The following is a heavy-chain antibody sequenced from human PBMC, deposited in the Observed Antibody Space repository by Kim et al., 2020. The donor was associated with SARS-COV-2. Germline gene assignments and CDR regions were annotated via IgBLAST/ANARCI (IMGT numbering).Heavy chain of an antibody. J-gene: IGHJ4*02. V-gene: IGHV3-11*06. CDR3: ARDRASGPLRYFDWLLPTFDY. Sequence: FTISRDNAKNSLYLQMNSLRAEDTAVYYCARDRASGPLRYFDWLLPTFDYWGQGTLVTVSS. D-gene: IGHD3-9*01.